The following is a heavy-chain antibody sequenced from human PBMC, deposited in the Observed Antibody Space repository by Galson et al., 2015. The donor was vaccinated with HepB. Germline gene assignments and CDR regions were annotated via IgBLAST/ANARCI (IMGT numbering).Heavy chain of an antibody. CDR2: ISYDGSNK. V-gene: IGHV3-30*18. D-gene: IGHD5-18*01. CDR3: AKDGERYSYGWEFDY. Sequence: SLRLSCAASGFTFSSYGMHWVRQAPGKGLEWVAVISYDGSNKYYADSVKGRFTISRDNSKNTLYLQMNSLRAEDTAVYYCAKDGERYSYGWEFDYWGQGTLVTVSS. J-gene: IGHJ4*02. CDR1: GFTFSSYG.